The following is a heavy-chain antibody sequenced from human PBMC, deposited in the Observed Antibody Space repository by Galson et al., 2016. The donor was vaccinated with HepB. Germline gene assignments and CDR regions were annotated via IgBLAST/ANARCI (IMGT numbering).Heavy chain of an antibody. D-gene: IGHD3-16*01. V-gene: IGHV4-59*02. J-gene: IGHJ5*02. CDR1: GVSVSNYY. CDR2: ISYSGST. CDR3: ARGGASSQRFFS. Sequence: SETLSLTCTVSGVSVSNYYWSWIRQPPGKGLEWIGYISYSGSTKYNPSLNSRVTISVDTSKNQFSLNLSSLTAADAAVYYCARGGASSQRFFSWGQGILVTVSS.